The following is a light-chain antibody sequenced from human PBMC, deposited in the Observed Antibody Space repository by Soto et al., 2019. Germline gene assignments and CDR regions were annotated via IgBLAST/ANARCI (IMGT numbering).Light chain of an antibody. J-gene: IGLJ1*01. Sequence: QSALTQPASVSGSPGQSITISCTGTSSDVGGYDHVSWYLQHPGKAPKLMIYDVSNRPSGVSNRFSGSKSGNTASLTISGLQAEDEADYYCSSYTTSSTRVFGTGTKLTVL. CDR3: SSYTTSSTRV. CDR2: DVS. CDR1: SSDVGGYDH. V-gene: IGLV2-14*01.